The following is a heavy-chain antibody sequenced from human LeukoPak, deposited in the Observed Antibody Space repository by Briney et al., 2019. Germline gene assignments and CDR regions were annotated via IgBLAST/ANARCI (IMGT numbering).Heavy chain of an antibody. CDR1: EITLSNYG. Sequence: PGGSLRLSCAVSEITLSNYGMSWDRQAPGKGLEWVAGISGSGGGTNYADSVKGRFTISRDNPKNTLYLQMNSLRAEDTAVYFCAKRGVVIRVFLVGYHKEAYYFDSWGQGALVTVSS. CDR3: AKRGVVIRVFLVGYHKEAYYFDS. J-gene: IGHJ4*02. V-gene: IGHV3-23*01. D-gene: IGHD3-10*01. CDR2: ISGSGGGT.